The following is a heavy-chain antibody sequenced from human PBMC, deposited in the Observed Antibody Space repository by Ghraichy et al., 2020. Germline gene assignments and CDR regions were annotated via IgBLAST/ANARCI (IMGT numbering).Heavy chain of an antibody. D-gene: IGHD2-2*01. V-gene: IGHV1-69*04. CDR1: GGTFSSYA. Sequence: SVKVSCKASGGTFSSYAISWVRQAPGQGLEWMGRIIPILGIANYAQKFQGRVTITADKSTSTAYMELSSLRSEDTAVYYCARGAAVVPAANNWFDPWGQGTLVTVSS. CDR2: IIPILGIA. CDR3: ARGAAVVPAANNWFDP. J-gene: IGHJ5*02.